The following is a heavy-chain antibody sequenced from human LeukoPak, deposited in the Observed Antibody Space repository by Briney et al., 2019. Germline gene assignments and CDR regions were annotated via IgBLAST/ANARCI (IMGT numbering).Heavy chain of an antibody. J-gene: IGHJ5*02. CDR3: ATDLQGFFDP. CDR1: EGTFSSYA. Sequence: ASVKVSCKASEGTFSSYAISWVRQAPGQGLEWMGGIIPIFGTANYAQKFQGRVTITADKSTSTAYMELSSLRSEDTAVYYCATDLQGFFDPWGQGTLVTVSS. CDR2: IIPIFGTA. V-gene: IGHV1-69*06.